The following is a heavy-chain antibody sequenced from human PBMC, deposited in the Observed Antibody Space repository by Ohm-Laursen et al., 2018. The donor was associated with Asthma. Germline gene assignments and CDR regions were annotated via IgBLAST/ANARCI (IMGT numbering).Heavy chain of an antibody. J-gene: IGHJ3*02. Sequence: SLRLSCAASGFTFSSYGMHWVRQAPGKGLEWVAVIWYDGSNEYYADSVKGRFTISRDNSKNTLYMQMNSLRAEDTAVYYCARRDFSGGDPSAAFDIWGQGTMVTVSS. D-gene: IGHD2-21*02. CDR1: GFTFSSYG. CDR3: ARRDFSGGDPSAAFDI. CDR2: IWYDGSNE. V-gene: IGHV3-33*01.